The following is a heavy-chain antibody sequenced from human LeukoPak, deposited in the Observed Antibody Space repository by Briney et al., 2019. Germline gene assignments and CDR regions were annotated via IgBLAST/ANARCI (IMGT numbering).Heavy chain of an antibody. CDR3: ARTYYYDSGTYPAFDI. CDR1: GFTFSSYE. Sequence: GGSLRLSCAASGFTFSSYEMNWVRQAPGKGLEWVSYISSSGSSIHYADSVKGQFTISRDNAKNSLYLQMNSLRAEDTAVYYCARTYYYDSGTYPAFDIWGQGTMVTFSS. D-gene: IGHD3-10*01. CDR2: ISSSGSSI. J-gene: IGHJ3*02. V-gene: IGHV3-48*03.